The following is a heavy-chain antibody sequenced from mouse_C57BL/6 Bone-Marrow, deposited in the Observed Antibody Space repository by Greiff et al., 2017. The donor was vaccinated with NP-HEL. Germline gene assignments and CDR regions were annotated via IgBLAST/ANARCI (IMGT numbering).Heavy chain of an antibody. CDR2: IYPGGGYT. V-gene: IGHV1-63*01. CDR3: ASHDGYYPAWFAY. Sequence: QVQLQQSGAELVRPGTSVKMSCKASGYTFTNYWIGWAKQRPGHGLEWIGDIYPGGGYTNYNEKFKGKATLTEGKSSSTAYMQFISLTSEDSAIYYCASHDGYYPAWFAYWGQGTLVTVSA. J-gene: IGHJ3*01. CDR1: GYTFTNYW. D-gene: IGHD2-3*01.